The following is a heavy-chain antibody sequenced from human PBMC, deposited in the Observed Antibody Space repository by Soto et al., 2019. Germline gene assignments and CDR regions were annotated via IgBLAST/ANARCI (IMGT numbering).Heavy chain of an antibody. CDR2: IYYSGST. J-gene: IGHJ5*01. CDR3: ARDQARDFWSGYYTPSPYNWFDS. CDR1: GGSVSSGSYY. V-gene: IGHV4-61*01. D-gene: IGHD3-3*01. Sequence: ETLSLTCTVSGGSVSSGSYYWSWIRQPPGKGLEWIGYIYYSGSTNYNPSLKSRVTISVDTSKNQFSLKLSSVTAADTAVYYCARDQARDFWSGYYTPSPYNWFDSWGQGTLVTVSS.